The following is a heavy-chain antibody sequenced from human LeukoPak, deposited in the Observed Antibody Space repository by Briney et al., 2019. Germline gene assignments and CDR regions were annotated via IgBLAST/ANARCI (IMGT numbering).Heavy chain of an antibody. CDR2: IVPPLGTA. CDR1: GGIYRRYS. Sequence: ASVKVSCKASGGIYRRYSITWVRQAPGQGLEWMGGIVPPLGTANYAQKFQGRVTITTDESTNTAYMELTSLTSEDAAVFYCTTYGSNIAEYFEHWGQGTLVSVSS. V-gene: IGHV1-69*16. D-gene: IGHD4-23*01. J-gene: IGHJ1*01. CDR3: TTYGSNIAEYFEH.